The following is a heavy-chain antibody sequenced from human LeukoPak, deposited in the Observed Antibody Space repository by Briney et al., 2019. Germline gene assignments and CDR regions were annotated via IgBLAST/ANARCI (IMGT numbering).Heavy chain of an antibody. CDR3: AKESSGSLRLLFDY. Sequence: GRSLRLSCAASGFTFSKYGMHWVRQAPGKGLEWVAVISYDGGEQHYGDSVKGRFSISRDDSKSTIYLQMNSLTVEDTALYYCAKESSGSLRLLFDYWGQGTLVTVSS. CDR2: ISYDGGEQ. V-gene: IGHV3-30*18. J-gene: IGHJ4*02. CDR1: GFTFSKYG. D-gene: IGHD1-26*01.